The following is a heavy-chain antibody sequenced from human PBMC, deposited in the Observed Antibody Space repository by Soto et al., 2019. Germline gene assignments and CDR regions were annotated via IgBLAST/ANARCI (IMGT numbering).Heavy chain of an antibody. V-gene: IGHV3-30*18. J-gene: IGHJ6*02. D-gene: IGHD1-26*01. CDR2: ISYDGSNK. CDR3: AKVRRGILHGMDV. Sequence: GGSLRLSCAASGFTFSSYGMHWVRQAPGKGLEWVAVISYDGSNKYYADSVKGRFTISRDNSKNTLYLQMNSLRAEDTAVYYWAKVRRGILHGMDVWGQGTTVTVSS. CDR1: GFTFSSYG.